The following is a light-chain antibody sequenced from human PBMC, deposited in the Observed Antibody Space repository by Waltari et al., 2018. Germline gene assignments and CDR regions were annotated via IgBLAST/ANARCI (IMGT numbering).Light chain of an antibody. J-gene: IGLJ2*01. V-gene: IGLV2-23*02. CDR2: EAT. CDR3: CSYTVTATFLL. Sequence: QSARTQPASVCGSPGQSRTISCTGTTSDIGAYNLISWYQQYPGRVPKLSIYEATKRPSWFSERFSGSKSGNTASLTISGLLAEDEADYYCCSYTVTATFLLIGGGTKLTVL. CDR1: TSDIGAYNL.